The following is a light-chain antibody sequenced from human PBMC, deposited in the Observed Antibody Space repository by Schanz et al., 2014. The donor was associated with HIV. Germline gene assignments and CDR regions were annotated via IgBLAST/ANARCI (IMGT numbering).Light chain of an antibody. Sequence: IQMTQSPSSLSASVGDRVILTCRASQDIRDYLAWYQQKPGKIPQLLIYAASTLQSGVPSRFSGSGSGTHFTLTISSLQPEDVATYYCQRYNIAPLTFGGGTRVDIK. CDR2: AAS. CDR3: QRYNIAPLT. V-gene: IGKV1-27*01. CDR1: QDIRDY. J-gene: IGKJ4*01.